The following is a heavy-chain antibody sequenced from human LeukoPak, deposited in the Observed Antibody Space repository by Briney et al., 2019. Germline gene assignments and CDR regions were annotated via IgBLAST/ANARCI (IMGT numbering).Heavy chain of an antibody. CDR3: ARVIAQRPDY. Sequence: GGSLRLSCAASGFTFSSYAMSWVRQAPGKGLEWVSVIYSGGSTYYADSVKGRFTTSRDNSKNTLYLQMNSLRAEDTAVYYCARVIAQRPDYWGQGTLVTVSS. V-gene: IGHV3-53*01. CDR1: GFTFSSYA. CDR2: IYSGGST. J-gene: IGHJ4*02. D-gene: IGHD6-25*01.